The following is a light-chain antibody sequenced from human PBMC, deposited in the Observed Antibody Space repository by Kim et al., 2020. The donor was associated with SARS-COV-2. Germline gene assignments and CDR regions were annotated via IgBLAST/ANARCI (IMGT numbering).Light chain of an antibody. CDR3: QQPSSFSLT. Sequence: DIQMTQSPSSVSASVGDRVTITCRASQDISTFLAWYQQKPGKAPKLLIYGASNLERGVPLRFSGSGSGTEFTLTIRSLQPEDIATYYCQQPSSFSLTFGGGTKVDIK. CDR1: QDISTF. V-gene: IGKV1-12*01. J-gene: IGKJ4*01. CDR2: GAS.